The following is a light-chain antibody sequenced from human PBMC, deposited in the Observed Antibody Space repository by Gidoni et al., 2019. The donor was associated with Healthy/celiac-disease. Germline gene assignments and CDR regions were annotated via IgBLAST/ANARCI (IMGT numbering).Light chain of an antibody. CDR2: SNN. V-gene: IGLV1-44*01. CDR3: AAWDDSLNGWV. CDR1: SSNIGINT. J-gene: IGLJ3*02. Sequence: QSVLTQPHYASGTPGQRVTISCSGSSSNIGINTVDWYQQLPGTAPKRLIYSNNQRPSVVPDRFSGSKSGTSASLAISGLQSEDEADYYCAAWDDSLNGWVFGGGTKLTVL.